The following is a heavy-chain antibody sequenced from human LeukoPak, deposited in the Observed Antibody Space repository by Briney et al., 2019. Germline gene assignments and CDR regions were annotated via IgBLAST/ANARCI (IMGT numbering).Heavy chain of an antibody. Sequence: PSETLSLTCTVSGGSISSYYWSWIRQPPGKGLEWIGYIYYSGSTNYNPSLTSRVTISVDTSKKQFSLKLSYVTAADTAVYYCARVAVPADQCCCFDPWGQGTLVTVSS. CDR1: GGSISSYY. V-gene: IGHV4-59*01. CDR2: IYYSGST. J-gene: IGHJ5*02. D-gene: IGHD2-2*01. CDR3: ARVAVPADQCCCFDP.